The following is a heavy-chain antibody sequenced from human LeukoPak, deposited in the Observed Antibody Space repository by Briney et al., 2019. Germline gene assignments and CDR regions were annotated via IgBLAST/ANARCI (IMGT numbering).Heavy chain of an antibody. V-gene: IGHV4-34*01. CDR1: GGSFSGYY. J-gene: IGHJ4*02. Sequence: SETLSLNCAVYGGSFSGYYWSWIRQPPGKGLEWIGEINHSGSTNYNPSLKSRVTISVDTSKNQFSLKLSSVTAADTAVYYCARRPVLLWFGELSQGFDYWGLGTLVTVSS. CDR2: INHSGST. D-gene: IGHD3-10*01. CDR3: ARRPVLLWFGELSQGFDY.